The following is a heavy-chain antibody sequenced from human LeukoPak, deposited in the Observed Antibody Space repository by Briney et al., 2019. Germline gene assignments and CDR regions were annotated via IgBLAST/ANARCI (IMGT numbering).Heavy chain of an antibody. Sequence: VASVKVSCKASGYTFTSYGISWVRQAPGQGLEWMGWISAYNGDTNYAQKFQGRVTMTTDTSTSTAYMELRSLRSDDTAVYSCARVQLWSYYYYMDVWGKGTTVTVSS. J-gene: IGHJ6*03. CDR2: ISAYNGDT. CDR1: GYTFTSYG. D-gene: IGHD5-18*01. CDR3: ARVQLWSYYYYMDV. V-gene: IGHV1-18*01.